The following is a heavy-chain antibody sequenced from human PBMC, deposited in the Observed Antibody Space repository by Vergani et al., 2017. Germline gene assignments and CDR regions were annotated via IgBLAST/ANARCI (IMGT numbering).Heavy chain of an antibody. CDR3: ARAQDIVVVVAAAGNDAFDI. V-gene: IGHV4-39*07. Sequence: QLQLQESGPGLVKPSETLSLTCTVSGGSISSSSYYWGWIRQPPGKGLEWIGCIYYSGSTYYNPSLKSRVTISVDTSKNQCSLKLSSVTAADTAVYYCARAQDIVVVVAAAGNDAFDIWGQGTMVTVSS. J-gene: IGHJ3*02. D-gene: IGHD2-15*01. CDR1: GGSISSSSYY. CDR2: IYYSGST.